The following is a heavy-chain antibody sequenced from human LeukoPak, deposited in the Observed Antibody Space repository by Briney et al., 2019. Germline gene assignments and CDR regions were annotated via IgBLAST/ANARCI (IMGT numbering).Heavy chain of an antibody. CDR1: GFSFISYS. CDR3: AREFGRFCGNSVGWFDP. D-gene: IGHD4-23*01. CDR2: ISSSSSYI. V-gene: IGHV3-21*01. J-gene: IGHJ5*02. Sequence: GGALRLSRVASGFSFISYSMNWVRQAPGKGVEWVSSISSSSSYIYYADTLKGRFTISRDKAKKSLYLQMNRLRAEDTAVYYCAREFGRFCGNSVGWFDPWGQGTLVTVSS.